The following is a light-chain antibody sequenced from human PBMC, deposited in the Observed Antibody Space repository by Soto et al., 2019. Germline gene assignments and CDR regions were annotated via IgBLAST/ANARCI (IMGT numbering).Light chain of an antibody. J-gene: IGKJ2*01. CDR3: QQHNSYPRT. V-gene: IGKV1-9*01. CDR1: QGISTY. Sequence: DIQLTQSPSFLSASVGDRVTIRCRASQGISTYLAWYQQKPGNAPKLLIHVASILQRGVPSWFSGSAARTDFTLTISSLHAEDVATYYCQQHNSYPRTFGQGTKLEIK. CDR2: VAS.